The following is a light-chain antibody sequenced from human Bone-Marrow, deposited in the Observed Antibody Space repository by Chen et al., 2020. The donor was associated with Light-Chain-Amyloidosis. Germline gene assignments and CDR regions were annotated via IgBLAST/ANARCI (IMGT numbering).Light chain of an antibody. V-gene: IGKV3-20*01. CDR2: GSS. J-gene: IGKJ4*01. Sequence: EIVLTQSPGTLSLSPGEGANLSCRASQTISSNYLTGYQQKFGQAPRLLIYGSSSRATGIPDRFTGSGSGTDFTLTIHRLEPEDFAMYYCQQYGTSPLTFGGGTKVEIK. CDR1: QTISSNY. CDR3: QQYGTSPLT.